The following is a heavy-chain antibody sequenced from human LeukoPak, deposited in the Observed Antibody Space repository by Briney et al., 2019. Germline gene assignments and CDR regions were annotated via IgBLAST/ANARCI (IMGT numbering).Heavy chain of an antibody. CDR1: GFTFSSYA. V-gene: IGHV3-23*01. J-gene: IGHJ5*02. CDR3: ARLRGATVAHNCFDP. CDR2: ISGSGGTT. D-gene: IGHD6-19*01. Sequence: GGSLRLSCAASGFTFSSYAMSWVRQAPGKGLEWVSAISGSGGTTYYADSVKGRFTISRDNSKNTPYLQMNSLRAEDTAVYYCARLRGATVAHNCFDPWGQRTPVSVSS.